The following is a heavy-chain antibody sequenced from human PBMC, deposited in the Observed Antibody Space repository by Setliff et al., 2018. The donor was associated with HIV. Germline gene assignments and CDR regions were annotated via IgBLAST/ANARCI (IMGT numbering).Heavy chain of an antibody. CDR1: GGSFSSSTYS. CDR2: IHSSGTT. J-gene: IGHJ3*01. CDR3: ARHKTNYDFYAFDV. V-gene: IGHV4-39*01. D-gene: IGHD3-3*01. Sequence: SETLSLTCTVSGGSFSSSTYSWGWIRQPPGMGLEWIGRIHSSGTTDYNPSLKSRVAMSVDTSRSQFSLKLRSVTAADTAVYYCARHKTNYDFYAFDVWGQGTMVTVSS.